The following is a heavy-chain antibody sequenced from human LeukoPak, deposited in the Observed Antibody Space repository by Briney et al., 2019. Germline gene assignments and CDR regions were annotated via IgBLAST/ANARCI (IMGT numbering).Heavy chain of an antibody. V-gene: IGHV1-69*05. Sequence: SVKVSCKASGGTFSSYAISWVRQAPGQGLEWMGGIIPIFGTANYARKFQGRVTITTDESTSTAYMELSSLRSEDTAVYYCARAIVATTTLGFGYWGQGTLVTVSS. CDR3: ARAIVATTTLGFGY. CDR2: IIPIFGTA. D-gene: IGHD5-12*01. J-gene: IGHJ4*02. CDR1: GGTFSSYA.